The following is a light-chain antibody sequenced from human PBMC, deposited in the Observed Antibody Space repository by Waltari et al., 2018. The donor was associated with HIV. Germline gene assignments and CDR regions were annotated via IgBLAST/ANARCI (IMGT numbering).Light chain of an antibody. Sequence: SYVLTHPPSLSVAPGQTARITCAGNNIGSKSLNCYQQKPGQAPVLVVYDDSDRPSGIPERFSGSNSGNTATLTITRVDAGDEADYYCQVWDSSSDHPQVVFGGETKLTVL. J-gene: IGLJ2*01. CDR1: NIGSKS. CDR2: DDS. V-gene: IGLV3-21*02. CDR3: QVWDSSSDHPQVV.